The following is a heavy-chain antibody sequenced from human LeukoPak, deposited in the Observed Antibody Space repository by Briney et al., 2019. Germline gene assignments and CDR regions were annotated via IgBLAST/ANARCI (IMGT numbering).Heavy chain of an antibody. Sequence: GGSLRLSCAASGLTFSRYWMSWVRQAPGKGLEWVANIKQDGSEKYYVDSVKGRFTISRDNAKNSLYLQMNSLRAEDTAVYYCAREVRSGWAPGFDYWGQGTLVTVSS. V-gene: IGHV3-7*01. CDR1: GLTFSRYW. D-gene: IGHD6-19*01. CDR3: AREVRSGWAPGFDY. CDR2: IKQDGSEK. J-gene: IGHJ4*02.